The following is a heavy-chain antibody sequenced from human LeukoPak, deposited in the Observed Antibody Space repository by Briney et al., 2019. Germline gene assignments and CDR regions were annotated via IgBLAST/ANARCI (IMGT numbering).Heavy chain of an antibody. D-gene: IGHD3-22*01. V-gene: IGHV3-74*01. J-gene: IGHJ6*02. CDR3: ARVRYLNYYDSSGYYSRNLYYYYYGMDV. CDR2: IKGDGTST. CDR1: GFTFSTHW. Sequence: GGSLRLSCTVSGFTFSTHWMRWVRQAPGKGLVWVSHIKGDGTSTNYADSVKGRFTISRDNAKNSLYLQMNSLRAEDTAVYYCARVRYLNYYDSSGYYSRNLYYYYYGMDVWGQGTTVTVSS.